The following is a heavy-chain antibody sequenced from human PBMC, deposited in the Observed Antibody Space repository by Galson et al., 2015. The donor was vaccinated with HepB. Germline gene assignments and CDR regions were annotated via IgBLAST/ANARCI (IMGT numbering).Heavy chain of an antibody. CDR3: ASFDDMITFGGADFDP. D-gene: IGHD3-16*01. CDR2: INTNTGNP. V-gene: IGHV7-4-1*02. Sequence: SVKVSCKASGYTFTSYAMNWVRQAPGQGLEWMGWINTNTGNPTYAQGFTGRFVFSLDTSVSTAYLQISSLKAEDTAVYYCASFDDMITFGGADFDPWGQGTLVTVSS. J-gene: IGHJ5*02. CDR1: GYTFTSYA.